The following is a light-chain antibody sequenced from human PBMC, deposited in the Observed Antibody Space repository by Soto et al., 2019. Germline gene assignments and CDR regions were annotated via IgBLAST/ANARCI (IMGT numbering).Light chain of an antibody. CDR3: QQSYNWPPWT. CDR1: QSVSSN. Sequence: EVVMTQSPATLSVSPGERATLSCRASQSVSSNLAWYQQKPGQAPRLLIYGASTRATGIPARFSGSGSGTEFTLTISSLQSEDFAVYFCQQSYNWPPWTFGQGTKVEIK. V-gene: IGKV3-15*01. CDR2: GAS. J-gene: IGKJ1*01.